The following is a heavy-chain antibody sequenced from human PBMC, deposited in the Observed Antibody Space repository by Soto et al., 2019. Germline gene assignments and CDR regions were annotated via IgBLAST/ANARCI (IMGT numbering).Heavy chain of an antibody. Sequence: GGSLRLSCAASGFTFSSYGMHWVRQVPGKGLEWVAVIWYDGSNKYYADSVKGRFTISRDNSKNTLYLQMNSLRAEDTAVYYCARDSENSNSAFDYWGQGTLVTVSS. D-gene: IGHD4-4*01. V-gene: IGHV3-33*01. J-gene: IGHJ4*02. CDR3: ARDSENSNSAFDY. CDR2: IWYDGSNK. CDR1: GFTFSSYG.